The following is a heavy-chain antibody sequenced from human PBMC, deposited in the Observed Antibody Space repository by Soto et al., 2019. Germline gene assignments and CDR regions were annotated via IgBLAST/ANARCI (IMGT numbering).Heavy chain of an antibody. D-gene: IGHD3-9*01. Sequence: GGSLRLSCAASGFTFSSYAMSWVRQAPGKGLEWVSAISGSGGRTYYADSVKGRFTISRDNSKNTLYLQMNSLRAEDTAVYYCAKGDVLRYFDWLLSFDYWGQGTLVTVSS. J-gene: IGHJ4*02. CDR1: GFTFSSYA. CDR2: ISGSGGRT. V-gene: IGHV3-23*01. CDR3: AKGDVLRYFDWLLSFDY.